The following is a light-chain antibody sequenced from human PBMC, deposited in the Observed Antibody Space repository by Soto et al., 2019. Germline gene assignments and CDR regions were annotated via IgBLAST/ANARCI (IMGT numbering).Light chain of an antibody. CDR1: SSDVGGYNY. CDR2: DVS. J-gene: IGLJ1*01. CDR3: SSYTSSSPYV. Sequence: QSALTQPASVSGSPGQSITISCTGTSSDVGGYNYFSWYQQHPGKAPKLMIYDVSNRPSGVSNRFSGSKSGNTASLTISGLQAEDEADYYCSSYTSSSPYVLGTGTKRTVL. V-gene: IGLV2-14*01.